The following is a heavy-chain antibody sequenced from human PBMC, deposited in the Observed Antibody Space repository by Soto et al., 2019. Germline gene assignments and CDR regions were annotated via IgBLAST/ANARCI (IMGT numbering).Heavy chain of an antibody. J-gene: IGHJ4*02. CDR2: ISYDGTNK. Sequence: GGSLRLSCAASGFSFSISPMHWGREAPGKGPEWVALISYDGTNKFYADSVNGRFTISRDNSKSTLYLQVDSLRPEDAAVYYCARDPKTSGGQHWAFNYFDSWGQGTLVTVSS. CDR3: ARDPKTSGGQHWAFNYFDS. V-gene: IGHV3-30-3*01. CDR1: GFSFSISP. D-gene: IGHD7-27*01.